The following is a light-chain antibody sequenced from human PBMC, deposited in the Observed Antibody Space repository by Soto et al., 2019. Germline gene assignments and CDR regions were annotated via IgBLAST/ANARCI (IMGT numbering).Light chain of an antibody. V-gene: IGLV2-14*01. J-gene: IGLJ1*01. CDR1: RSDIGDSNF. CDR2: EVN. CDR3: ASFRSGTILV. Sequence: QSFFTQPASVSGSPGQSVTISCTGPRSDIGDSNFISWYQQSPGKAPRLLIYEVNNRPSGVSRRFSGSKAGNTASLTISGLLEDDEADYFCASFRSGTILVFGSGTKVTVL.